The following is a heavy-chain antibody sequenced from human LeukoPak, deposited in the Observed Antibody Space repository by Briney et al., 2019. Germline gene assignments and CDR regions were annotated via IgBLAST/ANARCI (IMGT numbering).Heavy chain of an antibody. V-gene: IGHV3-74*01. Sequence: GGSLRLSCAASGFTFSSYWLHWVRQAPGKGLVWVSRIKGDERSTNYADSVKGRFTISRDNAKNTVYLEMNSLRAEDTAVYYCAKAPYSGYDVFFDYWGQGTLVTVSS. D-gene: IGHD5-12*01. CDR1: GFTFSSYW. CDR2: IKGDERST. CDR3: AKAPYSGYDVFFDY. J-gene: IGHJ4*02.